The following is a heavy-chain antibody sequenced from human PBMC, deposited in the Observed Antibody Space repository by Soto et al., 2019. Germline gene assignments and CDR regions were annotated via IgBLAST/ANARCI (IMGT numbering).Heavy chain of an antibody. CDR1: GGSFSGYY. CDR2: INHSGST. J-gene: IGHJ5*02. V-gene: IGHV4-34*01. D-gene: IGHD6-13*01. Sequence: PSETLSLTCAVYGGSFSGYYWSWIRQPPGKGLEWIGEINHSGSTNYNPSLKSRVTISVDTFKNQFSLKLSSVTAADTAVYYCATPLLGVISWGQGTLVTVSS. CDR3: ATPLLGVIS.